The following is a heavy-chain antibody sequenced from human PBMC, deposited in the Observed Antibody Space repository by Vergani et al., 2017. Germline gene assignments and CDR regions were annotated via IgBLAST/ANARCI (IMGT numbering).Heavy chain of an antibody. Sequence: EVQLLESGGGLVQPGGSLRLSCAASGFTFSSYAMSWVRQAPGKGLEWVSAISGSGGSTYYADSVKGRFTISRDNSKNTLYLQMNSLRAEDTAVYYCAKARRPGTPKYCGMDVWGQGTTVTVSS. V-gene: IGHV3-23*01. J-gene: IGHJ6*02. CDR1: GFTFSSYA. D-gene: IGHD1-14*01. CDR3: AKARRPGTPKYCGMDV. CDR2: ISGSGGST.